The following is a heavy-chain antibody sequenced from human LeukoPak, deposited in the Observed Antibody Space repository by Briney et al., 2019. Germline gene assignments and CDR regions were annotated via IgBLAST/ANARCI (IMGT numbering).Heavy chain of an antibody. V-gene: IGHV1-8*01. CDR2: MNPNSGNT. J-gene: IGHJ1*01. CDR1: GYTFSSYD. Sequence: GASVKVSCKASGYTFSSYDINWVRQATGQGLEWMGWMNPNSGNTGYAQKFQGRLNMTRNTSIDTAYMELSSLRSDDTAVYYCARRVGSGWPVQHWGQGTLVTASS. CDR3: ARRVGSGWPVQH. D-gene: IGHD6-19*01.